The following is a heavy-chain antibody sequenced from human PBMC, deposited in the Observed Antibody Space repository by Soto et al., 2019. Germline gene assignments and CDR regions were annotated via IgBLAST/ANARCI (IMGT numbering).Heavy chain of an antibody. CDR2: ISRDGNAI. J-gene: IGHJ5*02. D-gene: IGHD1-1*01. V-gene: IGHV3-11*01. Sequence: PGGSLRLSCAASGFIFSDYYMSWIRQAPGKGLEWLAYISRDGNAIFYADSVIGRFTVSRDNAKNSLFLQMDDLRAEDTAMFFCSRGAEMSSLTKWFDPWGHGTLVTVSS. CDR1: GFIFSDYY. CDR3: SRGAEMSSLTKWFDP.